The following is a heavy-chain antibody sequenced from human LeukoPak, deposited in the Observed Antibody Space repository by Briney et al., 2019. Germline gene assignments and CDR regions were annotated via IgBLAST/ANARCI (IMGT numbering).Heavy chain of an antibody. J-gene: IGHJ4*02. Sequence: PGGSLRLSCAASGFTFSSYAMSWVRQAPGKGLERVSAISGSGGSTYYADSVKGRFTISRDNSKNTLYLQMNSLRAEDTAVYYCAKDGGDSSGYLDHWGQGTLATVSS. CDR3: AKDGGDSSGYLDH. CDR2: ISGSGGST. V-gene: IGHV3-23*01. CDR1: GFTFSSYA. D-gene: IGHD3-22*01.